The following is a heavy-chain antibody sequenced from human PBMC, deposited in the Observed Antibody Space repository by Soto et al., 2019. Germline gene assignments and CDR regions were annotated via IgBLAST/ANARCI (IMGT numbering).Heavy chain of an antibody. J-gene: IGHJ5*02. CDR2: IFYLGSS. CDR1: GGSIISSDFY. D-gene: IGHD3-3*02. Sequence: SETLSLTCTVSGGSIISSDFYWGWVRQPPGKGLEWIGSIFYLGSSYYNPSLKSRVTMSVDTSKNQFSLRLRSVTAADTALYFCARHSLALHKNNWFDPWGQGIMVTVSS. V-gene: IGHV4-39*01. CDR3: ARHSLALHKNNWFDP.